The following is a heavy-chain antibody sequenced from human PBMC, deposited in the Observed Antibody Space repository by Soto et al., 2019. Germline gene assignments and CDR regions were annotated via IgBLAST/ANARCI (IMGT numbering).Heavy chain of an antibody. V-gene: IGHV1-2*02. CDR3: ARGGGTILAPLP. Sequence: GASVKVSCKASGHTFTGYFIHWVRQAPGQGLEWMGWINPNSGATKYAQKFQGRVTMTRDTSISTACMELTLLRSDDTAIYYCARGGGTILAPLPWGEGTLVTVSS. CDR1: GHTFTGYF. J-gene: IGHJ5*02. D-gene: IGHD3-3*01. CDR2: INPNSGAT.